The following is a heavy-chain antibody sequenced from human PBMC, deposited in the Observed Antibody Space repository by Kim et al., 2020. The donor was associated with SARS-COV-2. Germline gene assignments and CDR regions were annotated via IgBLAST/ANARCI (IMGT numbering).Heavy chain of an antibody. CDR1: GGSFSGYY. V-gene: IGHV4-34*01. CDR2: INHSGST. D-gene: IGHD3-10*01. CDR3: AIADYYGSGSYFVGGGNWFDP. J-gene: IGHJ5*02. Sequence: SETLSLTCAVYGGSFSGYYWSWIRQPPGKGLEWIGEINHSGSTNYNPSLKSRVTISVDTSKNQFSLKLSSVTAADTAVYYCAIADYYGSGSYFVGGGNWFDPWGQGTLVTVSS.